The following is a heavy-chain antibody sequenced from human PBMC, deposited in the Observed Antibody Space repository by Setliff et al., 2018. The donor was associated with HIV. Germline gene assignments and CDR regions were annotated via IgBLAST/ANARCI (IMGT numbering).Heavy chain of an antibody. Sequence: PGGSLRLSCAASGFTFSAHGMHWVRQAPGKGLEWVTFINYDDNYEYYADSVKGRFTISRDNSKSTVDLQMTSLTAEDTAVYYCVKDGDYRNGDYDAFDIWGQGTMVTV. CDR3: VKDGDYRNGDYDAFDI. CDR1: GFTFSAHG. D-gene: IGHD4-17*01. V-gene: IGHV3-30*02. J-gene: IGHJ3*02. CDR2: INYDDNYE.